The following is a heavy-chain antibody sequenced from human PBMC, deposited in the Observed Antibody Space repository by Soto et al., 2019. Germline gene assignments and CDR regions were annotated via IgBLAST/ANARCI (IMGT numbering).Heavy chain of an antibody. CDR3: ARVTERHSEVTHFDY. J-gene: IGHJ4*02. Sequence: SVKVSCKASGGTFSSYAISWVRQAPGQGLEWMGGIIPIFGTANYAQKFQGRVTITADESTSTAYMELSSLRSEDTAVYYCARVTERHSEVTHFDYWGQGTLVTVSS. V-gene: IGHV1-69*13. CDR1: GGTFSSYA. CDR2: IIPIFGTA. D-gene: IGHD5-18*01.